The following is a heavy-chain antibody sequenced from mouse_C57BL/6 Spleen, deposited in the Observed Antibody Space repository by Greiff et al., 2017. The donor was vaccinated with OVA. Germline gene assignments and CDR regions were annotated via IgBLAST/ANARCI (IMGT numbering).Heavy chain of an antibody. CDR3: ARSGAVHWYFDV. CDR2: IYPGDGDT. Sequence: QVQLKQSGPELVKPGASVKISCKASGFAFSSSWMNWVKQRPGKGLEWIGRIYPGDGDTNYNGTFTGKATLTADKSSSTAYMQLSSLTSEDSAVYFCARSGAVHWYFDVWGTGTTVTVSS. V-gene: IGHV1-82*01. J-gene: IGHJ1*03. CDR1: GFAFSSSW.